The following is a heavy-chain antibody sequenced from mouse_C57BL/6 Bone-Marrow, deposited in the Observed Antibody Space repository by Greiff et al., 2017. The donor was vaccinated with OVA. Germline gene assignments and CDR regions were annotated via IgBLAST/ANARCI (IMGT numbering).Heavy chain of an antibody. Sequence: QVQLQQSGAELMKPGASVKLSCKATGYTFTGYWIEWVKQRPGHGLEWIGEILTGSGSTNYNEKFKGKATFTADTSSNTAYMQLSSLTTEDSAIYDCDIYDGYFHFDYWGQGTTLTVSS. V-gene: IGHV1-9*01. J-gene: IGHJ2*01. CDR1: GYTFTGYW. CDR3: DIYDGYFHFDY. CDR2: ILTGSGST. D-gene: IGHD2-3*01.